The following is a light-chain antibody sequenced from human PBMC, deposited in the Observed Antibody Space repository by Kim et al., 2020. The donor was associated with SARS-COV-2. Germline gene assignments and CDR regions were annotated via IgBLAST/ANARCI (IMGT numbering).Light chain of an antibody. Sequence: SYELTQPPSVSVAQGKTARITCGGNNIGSKSVHWYQQKPGQAPVLVIYYDSDRPSGIPERFSGSNSGNTATLTISRVEAGDEADYYCQVWDSGSDHPVFG. CDR3: QVWDSGSDHPV. CDR2: YDS. V-gene: IGLV3-21*04. CDR1: NIGSKS. J-gene: IGLJ2*01.